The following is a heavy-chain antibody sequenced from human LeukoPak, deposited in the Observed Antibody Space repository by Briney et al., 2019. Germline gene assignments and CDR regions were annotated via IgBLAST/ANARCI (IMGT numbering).Heavy chain of an antibody. V-gene: IGHV3-23*01. CDR3: AKDGYCGGDCYSLVSWFDP. D-gene: IGHD2-21*02. CDR1: GFTLGTYA. Sequence: GGSLRLSCAASGFTLGTYAMIWVRQAPGKGLEWVSTISGGGGSTYYADSVKGRFAISRDNSKNTLYLQMSSLRAEDTAVYYCAKDGYCGGDCYSLVSWFDPWGQGTLVTVSS. J-gene: IGHJ5*02. CDR2: ISGGGGST.